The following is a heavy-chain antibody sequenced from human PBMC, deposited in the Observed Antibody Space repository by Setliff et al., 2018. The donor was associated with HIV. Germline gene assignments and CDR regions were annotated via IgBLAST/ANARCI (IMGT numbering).Heavy chain of an antibody. CDR1: GYTFSSYW. D-gene: IGHD3-9*01. Sequence: GGSLRLSCAASGYTFSSYWMAWVRQCPGKGLEWVANIQQHGSEIHYVASVEGRFTISRDNAKNSLYLQMNSLRAEDTAVYYCANMQWGSNDWYSFDYWGQGALVTVSS. CDR3: ANMQWGSNDWYSFDY. J-gene: IGHJ4*02. V-gene: IGHV3-7*05. CDR2: IQQHGSEI.